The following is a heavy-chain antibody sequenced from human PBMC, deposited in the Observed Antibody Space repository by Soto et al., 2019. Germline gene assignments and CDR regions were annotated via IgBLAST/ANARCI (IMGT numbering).Heavy chain of an antibody. CDR3: AKELVVTEAYYYYGMDV. V-gene: IGHV3-23*01. D-gene: IGHD2-21*02. CDR1: GFTFSSYA. CDR2: ISGSGGST. Sequence: GGSLRLSCAASGFTFSSYAMSWVRQAPGKGLEWVSAISGSGGSTYYADSVKGRFTISRDNSKNTLYLQMNSLRAEDTAVYYCAKELVVTEAYYYYGMDVWGQGTTVTVSS. J-gene: IGHJ6*02.